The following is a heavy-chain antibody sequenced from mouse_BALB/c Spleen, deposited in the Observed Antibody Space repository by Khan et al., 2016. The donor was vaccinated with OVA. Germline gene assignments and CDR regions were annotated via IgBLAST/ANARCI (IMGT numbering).Heavy chain of an antibody. CDR1: GYSITSGYA. V-gene: IGHV3-2*02. Sequence: VQLKESGPGLVKPSQSLSLTCTVTGYSITSGYAWNWIRQFPGNKLEWMGYISYSGGTSYNPSLKSRISITRDTSKNQFFLQLNSVTTEDTATYYCARGNYNGYYFDYWGQGTTLTGSS. CDR2: ISYSGGT. J-gene: IGHJ2*01. CDR3: ARGNYNGYYFDY. D-gene: IGHD1-1*01.